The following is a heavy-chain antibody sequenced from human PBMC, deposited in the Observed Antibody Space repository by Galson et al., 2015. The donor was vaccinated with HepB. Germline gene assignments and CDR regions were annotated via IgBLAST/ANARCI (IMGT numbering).Heavy chain of an antibody. CDR3: VRSSNFDT. Sequence: SLRLSCAASGFTFSSHWMTWVRQAPGKGLVWVSRIKTDGSYTSYADSVKGRFTISRDDAKNTVYLEMNSLRTEDTSIYYCVRSSNFDTWGQGTLVTVSS. D-gene: IGHD2-2*01. CDR1: GFTFSSHW. V-gene: IGHV3-74*01. CDR2: IKTDGSYT. J-gene: IGHJ4*02.